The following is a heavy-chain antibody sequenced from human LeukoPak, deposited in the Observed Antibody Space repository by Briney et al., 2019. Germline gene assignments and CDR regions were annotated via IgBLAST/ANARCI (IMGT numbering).Heavy chain of an antibody. D-gene: IGHD2-15*01. CDR1: GYTFSDYY. CDR3: ARGYCSGGSCYLVENWFDF. J-gene: IGHJ5*01. CDR2: INPKSGDT. V-gene: IGHV1-2*06. Sequence: ASVKVSCKASGYTFSDYYMYWLRQAPGGGREWMGRINPKSGDTNYAQNFQGRVTMTRDTSMNTAYMELSRLRSDDTAVYFCARGYCSGGSCYLVENWFDFWGQGTLVTVSS.